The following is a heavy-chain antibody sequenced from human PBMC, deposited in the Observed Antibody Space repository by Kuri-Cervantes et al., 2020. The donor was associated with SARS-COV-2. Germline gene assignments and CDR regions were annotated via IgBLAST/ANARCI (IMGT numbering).Heavy chain of an antibody. D-gene: IGHD2-15*01. J-gene: IGHJ6*02. CDR3: ARSPRLGYCSGGSCDWGSYYGMDV. CDR2: IYTSGST. V-gene: IGHV4-4*07. CDR1: GGSISSYY. Sequence: SETLSLTCTVSGGSISSYYWSWIRQPAGKGLEWIGRIYTSGSTNYNPSLKSRVTMSVDTSKNQFSLKLSSVTAADTAVYYRARSPRLGYCSGGSCDWGSYYGMDVWGQGTTVTVSS.